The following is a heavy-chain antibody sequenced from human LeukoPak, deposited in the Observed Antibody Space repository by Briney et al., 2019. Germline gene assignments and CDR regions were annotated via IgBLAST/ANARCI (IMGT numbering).Heavy chain of an antibody. D-gene: IGHD2-15*01. V-gene: IGHV3-7*01. CDR1: GFSFGGSW. CDR2: IKEDGSVK. J-gene: IGHJ4*02. Sequence: PGGSLRLSCAASGFSFGGSWMTWVRQAPGKGLERLANIKEDGSVKNYEDSVKGRFTISRDNAKNSLYLHMNSLRAEDTAVYYCARDAGWFRFDYWGQGTLVTVSS. CDR3: ARDAGWFRFDY.